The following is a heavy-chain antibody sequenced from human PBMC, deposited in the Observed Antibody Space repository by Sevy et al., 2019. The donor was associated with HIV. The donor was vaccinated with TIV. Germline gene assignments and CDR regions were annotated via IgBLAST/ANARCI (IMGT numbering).Heavy chain of an antibody. D-gene: IGHD3-3*01. CDR1: GFNFSNYG. Sequence: GGSLRLSCAVSGFNFSNYGMEWVRQVPGKGLEWVALISYEGSHKYYADSVKGRFTISRDNSKNTVSLQMSSLRVEDTAVYYCAKDMLRLTMFGVVVEYYHYGLDVWGQRTTVTVSS. J-gene: IGHJ6*02. CDR2: ISYEGSHK. V-gene: IGHV3-30*18. CDR3: AKDMLRLTMFGVVVEYYHYGLDV.